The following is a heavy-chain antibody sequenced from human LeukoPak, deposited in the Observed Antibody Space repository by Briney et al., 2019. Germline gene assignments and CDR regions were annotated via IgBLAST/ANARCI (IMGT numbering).Heavy chain of an antibody. CDR3: AGQTKYYYGSGSYWTAFDI. D-gene: IGHD3-10*01. CDR1: GFTFDDHA. Sequence: PGGSLRLSCAASGFTFDDHAMHWVRQAPGKGLEWVSLIGNDGSTKYADSVKGRFTISRDSSKNSLYLEMHSLRTEDTALYYCAGQTKYYYGSGSYWTAFDIWGQGTMVTVSS. J-gene: IGHJ3*02. V-gene: IGHV3-43*02. CDR2: IGNDGST.